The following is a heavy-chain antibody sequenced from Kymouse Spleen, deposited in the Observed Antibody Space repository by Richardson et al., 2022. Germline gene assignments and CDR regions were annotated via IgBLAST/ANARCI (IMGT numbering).Heavy chain of an antibody. J-gene: IGHJ3*02. Sequence: QVQLQQWGAGLLKPSETLSLTCAVYGGSFSGYYWSWIRQPPGKGLEWIGEINHSGSTNYNPSLKSRVTISVDTSKNQFSLKLSSVTAADTAVYYCAGNWNYPWDAFDIWGQGTMVTVSS. CDR3: AGNWNYPWDAFDI. CDR1: GGSFSGYY. CDR2: INHSGST. V-gene: IGHV4-34*01. D-gene: IGHD1-7*01.